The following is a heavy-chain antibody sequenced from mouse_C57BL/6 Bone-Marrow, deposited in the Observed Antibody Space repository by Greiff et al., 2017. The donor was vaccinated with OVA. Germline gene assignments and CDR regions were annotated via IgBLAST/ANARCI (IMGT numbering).Heavy chain of an antibody. Sequence: VQLQQSGAELARPGASVKMSCKASGYTFTSYTMHWVKQRPGQGLEWIGYINPSSGYTKYNQKFKDKATLTADKSSSTAYMQLSSLTSEDSAVYYCARRGGGSWYFDVWGTGTTVTVSS. J-gene: IGHJ1*03. CDR1: GYTFTSYT. CDR3: ARRGGGSWYFDV. CDR2: INPSSGYT. V-gene: IGHV1-4*01.